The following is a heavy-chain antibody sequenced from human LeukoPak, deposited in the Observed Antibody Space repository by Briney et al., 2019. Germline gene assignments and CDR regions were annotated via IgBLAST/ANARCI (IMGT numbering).Heavy chain of an antibody. V-gene: IGHV3-30*04. CDR1: GFTFSSYA. Sequence: GGSLRLSCAASGFTFSSYAMHWVRQAPGKGLVWVALISYDGSNKYYADSVKGRFTISRDNSKNTLYVQMNSLRPEDTAVYYCARGAYSSGGWNGTYYYLDVWGKGTTVTISS. J-gene: IGHJ6*03. D-gene: IGHD6-19*01. CDR3: ARGAYSSGGWNGTYYYLDV. CDR2: ISYDGSNK.